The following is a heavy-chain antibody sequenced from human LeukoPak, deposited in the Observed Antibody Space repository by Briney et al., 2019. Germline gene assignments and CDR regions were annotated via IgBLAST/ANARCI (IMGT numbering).Heavy chain of an antibody. J-gene: IGHJ4*02. D-gene: IGHD4-11*01. CDR1: GFTFSRSW. V-gene: IGHV3-7*01. CDR3: AKLLGDVTTFDY. CDR2: INQDGSVE. Sequence: GGSLRLSCAGSGFTFSRSWMTWVRQAAGMGLEWVASINQDGSVEHYMDSVKGRFTNSRDNAENSLYLQMNSLRAEDTAVYYCAKLLGDVTTFDYWGQGTLVTVSS.